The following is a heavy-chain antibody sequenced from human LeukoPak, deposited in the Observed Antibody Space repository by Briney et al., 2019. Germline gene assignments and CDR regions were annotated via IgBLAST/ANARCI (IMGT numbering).Heavy chain of an antibody. J-gene: IGHJ4*02. CDR3: ATSTAAAGTD. CDR1: GFTFSNLW. V-gene: IGHV3-7*03. CDR2: IKQDGSEK. D-gene: IGHD6-13*01. Sequence: GGSLRLSCAASGFTFSNLWMSWVRQAPGKGLKWVANIKQDGSEKYYVDSVKGRFTISRDNAQNSLYLQMNSLRAEDTAIYYCATSTAAAGTDWGQGTLVTVSS.